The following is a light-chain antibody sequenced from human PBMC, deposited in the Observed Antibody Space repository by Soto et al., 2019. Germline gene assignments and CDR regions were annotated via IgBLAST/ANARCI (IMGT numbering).Light chain of an antibody. CDR1: QDISSW. CDR3: QQASSSPPT. J-gene: IGKJ5*01. CDR2: AAS. Sequence: IQMTQSPSSVSASVGDRVTITCRASQDISSWLAWYQQKPGKAPKIMIYAASSLQGGVPSRFSGSGSGTEFTLTISSLQPEDFATYYCQQASSSPPTFGQGTRLEIK. V-gene: IGKV1-12*01.